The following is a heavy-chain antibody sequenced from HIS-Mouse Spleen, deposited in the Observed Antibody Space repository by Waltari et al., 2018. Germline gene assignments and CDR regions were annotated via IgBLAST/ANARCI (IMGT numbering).Heavy chain of an antibody. V-gene: IGHV4-39*07. J-gene: IGHJ2*01. CDR3: AREIPYSSSWYDWYFDL. Sequence: QLQLQASGPGLVKPSETLSLTCTVSGGSISSSSDYAGWIRQPPGKGLEWIGSIYYSGRTYYNPSLKSRVTISVDTSKNQFSLKLSSVTAADTAVYYCAREIPYSSSWYDWYFDLWGRGTLVTVSS. CDR2: IYYSGRT. CDR1: GGSISSSSDY. D-gene: IGHD6-13*01.